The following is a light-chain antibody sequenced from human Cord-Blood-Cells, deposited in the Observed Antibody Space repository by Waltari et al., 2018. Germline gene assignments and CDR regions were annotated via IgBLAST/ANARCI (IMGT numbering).Light chain of an antibody. Sequence: DIQMTPSPSSLSASVVDRVTITCRASQSISSYLNWYQQKPGKAPKLLIYAASSLQSGVQSRFSGSGSGTDFTLTISSLQPEDFATYYCQQSYSTPYTFGQGTKLEIK. CDR2: AAS. CDR3: QQSYSTPYT. V-gene: IGKV1-39*01. J-gene: IGKJ2*01. CDR1: QSISSY.